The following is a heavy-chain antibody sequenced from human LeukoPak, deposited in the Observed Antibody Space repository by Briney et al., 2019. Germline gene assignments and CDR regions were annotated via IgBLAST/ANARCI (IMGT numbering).Heavy chain of an antibody. CDR2: ISSSSSYI. V-gene: IGHV3-21*01. D-gene: IGHD1-1*01. J-gene: IGHJ5*02. CDR1: GFTFSSYS. CDR3: ARGFFLDAPPP. Sequence: PGGSLRLSCAASGFTFSSYSMSWVRQAPGKGLEWVSSISSSSSYIYYADSVKGRFTISRDNAKNSLYLQMNSLRAEDTAVYYCARGFFLDAPPPWGQGTLVTVSS.